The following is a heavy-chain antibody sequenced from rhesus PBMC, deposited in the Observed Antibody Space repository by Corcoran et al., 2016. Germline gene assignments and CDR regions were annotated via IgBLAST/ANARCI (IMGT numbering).Heavy chain of an antibody. CDR3: ASSGWGDYYFDY. CDR1: GGSSSSNY. CDR2: IYGSGGST. Sequence: QVQLQESGPGLTKPSETLSLTRAVSGGSSSSNYWSWIRQAPGKGLEWIGRIYGSGGSTDYNPSLKSRVTISTDTSKNQFSLKLSSVTAADTAVYYCASSGWGDYYFDYWGQGVLVTVSS. D-gene: IGHD3-34*01. V-gene: IGHV4-160*01. J-gene: IGHJ4*01.